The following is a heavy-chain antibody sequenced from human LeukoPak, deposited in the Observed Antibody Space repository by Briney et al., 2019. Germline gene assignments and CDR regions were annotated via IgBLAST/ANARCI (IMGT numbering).Heavy chain of an antibody. J-gene: IGHJ3*02. Sequence: GGSLRLSCAASGFIVSSNYMSWVRQAPGKGLEWVSVIYSGGRTYYADSVKGRFTISRDNSRNTLYLQMNSLRAEDTAVYYCARGLGRELDGAFDIWGQGAMVTVSS. V-gene: IGHV3-53*01. D-gene: IGHD3-10*01. CDR1: GFIVSSNY. CDR2: IYSGGRT. CDR3: ARGLGRELDGAFDI.